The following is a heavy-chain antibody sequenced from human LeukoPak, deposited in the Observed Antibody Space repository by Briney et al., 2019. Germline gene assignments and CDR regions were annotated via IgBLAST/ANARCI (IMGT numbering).Heavy chain of an antibody. CDR2: ISSSSSTI. V-gene: IGHV3-48*01. CDR3: ARSRHALLWFGELSGEYFQH. J-gene: IGHJ1*01. D-gene: IGHD3-10*01. CDR1: GFTFSSYS. Sequence: GRSLRLSCAASGFTFSSYSMNWVRQAPGKGLEWVSYISSSSSTIYYADSVKGRFTISRDNAKNSLYLQMNSLRAEDTAVYYCARSRHALLWFGELSGEYFQHWGQGTLVTVSS.